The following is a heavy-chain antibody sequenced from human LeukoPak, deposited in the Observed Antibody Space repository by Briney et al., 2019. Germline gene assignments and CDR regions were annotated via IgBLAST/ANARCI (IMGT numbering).Heavy chain of an antibody. CDR2: INHSGST. CDR3: ARGDYYYLS. Sequence: SETLSLTCAVYGGSFSGYYWSWIRQPPGKGLEWIGEINHSGSTNYNPSLKSRVTISVDTSKNQFSLKLSSVTAADTAVYYCARGDYYYLSWGQGTLVTVSS. CDR1: GGSFSGYY. D-gene: IGHD3-16*01. V-gene: IGHV4-34*01. J-gene: IGHJ4*02.